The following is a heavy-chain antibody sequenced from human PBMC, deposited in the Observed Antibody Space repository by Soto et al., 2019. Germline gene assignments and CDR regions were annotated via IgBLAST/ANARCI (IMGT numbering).Heavy chain of an antibody. V-gene: IGHV1-69*02. CDR3: ARERGDLSDFEY. D-gene: IGHD3-16*02. CDR1: GGTFSSYT. Sequence: SVKVSCKASGGTFSSYTISCVRQAPGQGLEWMGRIIPILGIANYAQKFQGRVTITADKSTSTAYMELSSLRSEDTAVYYCARERGDLSDFEYWGQGTLVTVSS. CDR2: IIPILGIA. J-gene: IGHJ4*02.